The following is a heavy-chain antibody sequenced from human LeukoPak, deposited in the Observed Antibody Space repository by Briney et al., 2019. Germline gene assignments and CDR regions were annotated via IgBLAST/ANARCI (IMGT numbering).Heavy chain of an antibody. CDR3: ARAYCVGDCTVLHIYFDN. V-gene: IGHV4-59*01. D-gene: IGHD2-21*02. CDR2: IYYSGST. CDR1: GASISTYY. J-gene: IGHJ4*02. Sequence: SETLSLTCTVSGASISTYYWSWIREPPGKGLEWIGYIYYSGSTNYNPSLKSRVTMSVDTSKNQFSLRLNSVTAADTAVYYCARAYCVGDCTVLHIYFDNWGQGTLVTVSS.